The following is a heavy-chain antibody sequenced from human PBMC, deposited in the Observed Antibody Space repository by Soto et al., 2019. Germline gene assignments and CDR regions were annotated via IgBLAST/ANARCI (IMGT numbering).Heavy chain of an antibody. CDR2: TYFRSKWNY. CDR3: VRQPLANLALYGMDV. Sequence: SQTLSLTCAISGDSVSSDRAAWNWIRQSPSRGLEWLGRTYFRSKWNYDYAESVKSRLTITPDTTNNQISLQLNSVIPEDAAVYYCVRQPLANLALYGMDVWGQGTTVTVSS. J-gene: IGHJ6*02. D-gene: IGHD6-6*01. CDR1: GDSVSSDRAA. V-gene: IGHV6-1*01.